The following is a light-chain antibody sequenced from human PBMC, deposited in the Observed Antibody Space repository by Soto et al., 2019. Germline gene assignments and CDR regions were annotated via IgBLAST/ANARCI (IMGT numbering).Light chain of an antibody. CDR3: CSHVCGTITCYV. V-gene: IGLV2-23*01. CDR2: EAT. CDR1: TADVGSSKF. J-gene: IGLJ1*01. Sequence: HSPLTQLSSARGSPAQSITISYNRTTADVGSSKFVSWYQQHPGKAPKLILYEATKRPSGVSNRFSGSKSGNTASLAISGLQPEEEADYYCCSHVCGTITCYVFGIVTEATV.